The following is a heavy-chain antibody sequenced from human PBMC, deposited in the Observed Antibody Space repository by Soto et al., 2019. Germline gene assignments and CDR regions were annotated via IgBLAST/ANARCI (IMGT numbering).Heavy chain of an antibody. CDR1: GGSISSYY. Sequence: PSETLSLTCIVSGGSISSYYWSWIRQPPGKGLEWIGYIYYSGSTNYNPSLKSRVTISVDTSKNQFSLKLSSVTAADTAVYYCAGTSSSFLVWWIFDYWGQGTLVTVSS. CDR2: IYYSGST. CDR3: AGTSSSFLVWWIFDY. V-gene: IGHV4-59*01. D-gene: IGHD6-6*01. J-gene: IGHJ4*02.